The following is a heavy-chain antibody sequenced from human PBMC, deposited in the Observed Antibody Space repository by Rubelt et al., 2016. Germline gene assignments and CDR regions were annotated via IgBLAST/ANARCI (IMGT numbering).Heavy chain of an antibody. J-gene: IGHJ5*02. CDR2: INHSGST. D-gene: IGHD3-10*01. Sequence: QVQLQQWGAGLLKPSETLSLTCAVYGGSFSGYYWSWIRQPPVKGLEWIGEINHSGSTNYNPSLKSRVTISVGTSQNQMSLRLSSVTAAETAVYYCARGGRYYGSGSYQRHNWFDPWGQGTLVTVSS. CDR1: GGSFSGYY. CDR3: ARGGRYYGSGSYQRHNWFDP. V-gene: IGHV4-34*01.